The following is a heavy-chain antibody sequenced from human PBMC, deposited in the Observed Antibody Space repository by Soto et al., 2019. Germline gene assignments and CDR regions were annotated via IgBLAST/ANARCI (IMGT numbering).Heavy chain of an antibody. CDR2: INHSGST. D-gene: IGHD5-12*01. CDR3: ARGVGYAGFDY. V-gene: IGHV4-34*01. Sequence: QVQLQQWGAGLLKPSETLSLTCAVYGGSFSAYYWSWIRQPPGKGLEWIGEINHSGSTTYNPSLKSSVTISVDRSKNQFSLKLSSVTAADTALYYCARGVGYAGFDYWGQGTLVTVSS. CDR1: GGSFSAYY. J-gene: IGHJ4*02.